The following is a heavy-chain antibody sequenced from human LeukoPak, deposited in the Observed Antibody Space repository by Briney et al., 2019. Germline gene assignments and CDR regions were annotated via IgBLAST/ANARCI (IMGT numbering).Heavy chain of an antibody. J-gene: IGHJ6*03. V-gene: IGHV3-53*01. CDR1: GFTVSSNY. CDR3: ASGSGSYRSPYYYMDV. D-gene: IGHD3-10*01. CDR2: IYSGGST. Sequence: GGSLRLSCVASGFTVSSNYMSWVRQAPGKGLEWVSVIYSGGSTYYADSVKGRFTISRDNSKNTLYLQMNSLRAEDTAVYYCASGSGSYRSPYYYMDVWGTGTTVTVSS.